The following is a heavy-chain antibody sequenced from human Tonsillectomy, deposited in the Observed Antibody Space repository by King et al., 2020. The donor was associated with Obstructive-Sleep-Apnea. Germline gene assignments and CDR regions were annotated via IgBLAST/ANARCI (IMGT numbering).Heavy chain of an antibody. CDR1: GFTFRSYG. CDR2: ISYDGNNK. D-gene: IGHD3-10*01. CDR3: AKCYNVGSYYNGPRG. V-gene: IGHV3-30*18. J-gene: IGHJ4*02. Sequence: VQLVESGGGVVQPGGSLRLSCAASGFTFRSYGMHWVRQAPGKGLEWVADISYDGNNKYYSDSVKGRVTISRDNSKNTLYLQMNSLRAEDTAMYYCAKCYNVGSYYNGPRGWGQGTLVTVSS.